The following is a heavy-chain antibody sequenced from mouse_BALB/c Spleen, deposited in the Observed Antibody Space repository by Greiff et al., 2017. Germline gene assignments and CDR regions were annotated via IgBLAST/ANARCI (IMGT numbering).Heavy chain of an antibody. CDR2: IDPANGNT. V-gene: IGHV14-3*02. CDR1: GFNIKDTY. D-gene: IGHD1-1*01. CDR3: ASYSPFAY. J-gene: IGHJ3*01. Sequence: VQLKESGAELVKPGASVKLSCTASGFNIKDTYMHWVKQRPEQGLEWIGRIDPANGNTKYDPKFQGKATITADTSSNTAYLQLSSLTSEDTAVYYCASYSPFAYWGQGTLVTVSA.